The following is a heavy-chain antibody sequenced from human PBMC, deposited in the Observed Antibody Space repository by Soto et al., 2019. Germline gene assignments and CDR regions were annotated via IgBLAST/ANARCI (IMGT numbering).Heavy chain of an antibody. CDR3: AIANYGDDDY. J-gene: IGHJ4*02. CDR2: IKAYSGNT. CDR1: GYTLSTST. D-gene: IGHD4-17*01. Sequence: LVQSGAEAKKPGTSVKVSCKASGYTLSTSTISWVRQAPGQGLEWLGWIKAYSGNTNYAPKLQGRVTMTTDTSTSTAYLELRSLTNDDTAMYYCAIANYGDDDYWGQGTLVTVSS. V-gene: IGHV1-18*04.